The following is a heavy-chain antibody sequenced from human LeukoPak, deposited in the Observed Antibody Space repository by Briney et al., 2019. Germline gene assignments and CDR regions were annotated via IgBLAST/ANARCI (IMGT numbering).Heavy chain of an antibody. V-gene: IGHV4-34*01. Sequence: GSLRLSCAASGFIFSNYAMSWVRQAPGKGLEWIGEVNHAESSSYNPSLKSRLTMSVDASKNQFSLRLNSVTAADTAVYYCARVNLNWKYAPSNYFDPWGQGTLVIVSS. CDR3: ARVNLNWKYAPSNYFDP. D-gene: IGHD2-2*01. CDR2: VNHAESS. CDR1: GFIFSNYA. J-gene: IGHJ5*02.